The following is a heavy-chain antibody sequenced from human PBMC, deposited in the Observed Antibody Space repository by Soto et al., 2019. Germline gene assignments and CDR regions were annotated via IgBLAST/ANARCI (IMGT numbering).Heavy chain of an antibody. CDR1: GGSISSYY. CDR3: ARQRGYCTNGVCYDFDY. J-gene: IGHJ4*02. D-gene: IGHD2-8*01. V-gene: IGHV4-59*08. Sequence: SETLSLTCTVSGGSISSYYWSWIRQPPGKGLEWIGYIYYSGSTNYNPSLKSRVTISVDTSKNQFSLKLSSVTAADTAVYYCARQRGYCTNGVCYDFDYWGQGTLVTVSS. CDR2: IYYSGST.